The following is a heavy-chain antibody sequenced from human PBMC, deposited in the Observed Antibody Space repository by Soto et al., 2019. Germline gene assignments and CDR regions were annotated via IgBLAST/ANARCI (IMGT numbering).Heavy chain of an antibody. CDR3: ATDQSQVAAGASSGGMDV. Sequence: QVQLVESGGGVVQPGRSLRLSCAASGFTFSSYGMHWVRQAPGKGLEWVADISYDGSNKYYADSVKDRFTISRDNSRNPLSLQMNRLRAEDAAVYSCATDQSQVAAGASSGGMDVWGQGTTVTVSS. J-gene: IGHJ6*02. CDR1: GFTFSSYG. CDR2: ISYDGSNK. V-gene: IGHV3-30*03. D-gene: IGHD6-13*01.